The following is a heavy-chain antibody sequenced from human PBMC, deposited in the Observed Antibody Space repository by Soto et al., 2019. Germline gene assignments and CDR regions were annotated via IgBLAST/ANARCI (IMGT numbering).Heavy chain of an antibody. J-gene: IGHJ4*02. CDR3: TRDPYSSGWYYFDY. V-gene: IGHV3-15*07. Sequence: GGSLRLSCAASGFTFNNAWMNWFGQAPGKGLEWVGRIKSKTDGGTTDYAAPVKGRFTISRDDSKSIAYLQMNSLKTEDTAVYYCTRDPYSSGWYYFDYWGQGTLVTVSS. CDR2: IKSKTDGGTT. CDR1: GFTFNNAW. D-gene: IGHD6-19*01.